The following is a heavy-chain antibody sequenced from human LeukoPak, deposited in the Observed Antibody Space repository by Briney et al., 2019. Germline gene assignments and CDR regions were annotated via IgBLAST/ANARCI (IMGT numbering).Heavy chain of an antibody. Sequence: GGSLRLSCEVSGFSFSTYWMTWVRQAPGKGLEWVANINQHGSETYYVDSVKGRFIISRDNAKNSLYLQMNSLRAEDTAVYYCVRLGSSSWYYWGQGALVTVSS. V-gene: IGHV3-7*01. J-gene: IGHJ4*02. D-gene: IGHD6-13*01. CDR1: GFSFSTYW. CDR3: VRLGSSSWYY. CDR2: INQHGSET.